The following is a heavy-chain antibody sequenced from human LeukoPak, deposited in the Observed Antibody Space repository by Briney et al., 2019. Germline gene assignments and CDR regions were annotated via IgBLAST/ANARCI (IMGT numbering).Heavy chain of an antibody. CDR3: AKDIGYCTNGVCSDAFDI. V-gene: IGHV3-9*03. Sequence: GGSLRLSCAASDFSFITYAMSWVRQAPGKGLEWVSGISWNSGSIGYADSVKGRFTISRDNAKNSLYLQMNSLRAEDMALYYCAKDIGYCTNGVCSDAFDIWGQGTMVTVSS. CDR2: ISWNSGSI. J-gene: IGHJ3*02. D-gene: IGHD2-8*01. CDR1: DFSFITYA.